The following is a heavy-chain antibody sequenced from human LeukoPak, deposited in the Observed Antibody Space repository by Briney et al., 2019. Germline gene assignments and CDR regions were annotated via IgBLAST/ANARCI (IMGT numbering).Heavy chain of an antibody. CDR2: ISYDGSNK. Sequence: PGRSLRLSCAASGFTFSSYAMHWVRQAPGKGLEWVAVISYDGSNKYYADSVKGRFTISRDNSKNTLYLQMNSLRADDTAVYFCAIHLADYTLGSFDLWGRGTLVTVSS. J-gene: IGHJ2*01. V-gene: IGHV3-30-3*01. CDR1: GFTFSSYA. D-gene: IGHD3-3*01. CDR3: AIHLADYTLGSFDL.